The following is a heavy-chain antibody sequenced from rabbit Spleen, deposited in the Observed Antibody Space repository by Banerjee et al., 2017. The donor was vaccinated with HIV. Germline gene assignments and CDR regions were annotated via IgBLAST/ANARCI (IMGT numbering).Heavy chain of an antibody. V-gene: IGHV1S45*01. CDR2: INTATGKA. CDR1: GFDFSSYA. CDR3: ASGYSDIYFNL. J-gene: IGHJ4*01. D-gene: IGHD1-1*01. Sequence: QEQLVESGGGLVQPGGSLKLSCKASGFDFSSYAVSWVRQAPGKGLEWIACINTATGKAVYASWAKGRFTISKTSSTTVTLQMTSLTVADTATYFCASGYSDIYFNLWGPGTLVTVS.